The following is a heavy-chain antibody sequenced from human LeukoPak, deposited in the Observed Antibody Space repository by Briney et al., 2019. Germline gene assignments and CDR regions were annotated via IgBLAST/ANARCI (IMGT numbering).Heavy chain of an antibody. CDR1: GYTFTGYY. Sequence: ASVKVSCKASGYTFTGYYMHWVRQAPGQGLEWMGWINPNSGGTNYAQKFQGRVTMTRDTSISTAYMELSRLRSDDTAVYYCARGLYDFWSGSIYWGQGTLVTVSS. CDR3: ARGLYDFWSGSIY. J-gene: IGHJ4*02. V-gene: IGHV1-2*02. D-gene: IGHD3-3*01. CDR2: INPNSGGT.